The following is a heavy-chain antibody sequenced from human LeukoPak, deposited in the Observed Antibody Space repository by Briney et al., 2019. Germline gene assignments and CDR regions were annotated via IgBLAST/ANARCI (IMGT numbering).Heavy chain of an antibody. D-gene: IGHD5-18*01. CDR2: ISSSGSTI. J-gene: IGHJ4*02. CDR1: GFTFSDYY. V-gene: IGHV3-11*04. CDR3: AKPKAIVDTAMAVLFDY. Sequence: PGGSLRLSCAASGFTFSDYYMSWIRQAPGKGLEWVSYISSSGSTIYYADSVKGRFTISRDNAKNSLYLQMNSLRAEDTAVYYCAKPKAIVDTAMAVLFDYWGQGTLVTVSS.